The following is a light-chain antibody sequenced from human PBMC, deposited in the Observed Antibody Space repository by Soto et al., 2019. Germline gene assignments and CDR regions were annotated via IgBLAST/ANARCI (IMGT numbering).Light chain of an antibody. Sequence: IQVTQSPSSLSASVGDRVTITCRASQNIFIYLNWYQQKPGKAPKLLIYGASSLQSGVPSRFSGSGSGTDFTLTISSLQPEDFATYYCQQSYSTPRTFGQGTKVEIK. CDR1: QNIFIY. CDR2: GAS. V-gene: IGKV1-39*01. CDR3: QQSYSTPRT. J-gene: IGKJ1*01.